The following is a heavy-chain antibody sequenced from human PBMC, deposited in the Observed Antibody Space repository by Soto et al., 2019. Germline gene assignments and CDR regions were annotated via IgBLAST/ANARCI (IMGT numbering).Heavy chain of an antibody. Sequence: QVQLVQSGAEVKKPGSSAKVSCKASGGTFSSYTISWVRQAPGQGREWMGRIIPILGIANYAQKFQGRVTITADKSTSTAYMELSSLRSEDTAVYYCARDHGSGTHFDYWGQGTLVTVSS. CDR2: IIPILGIA. V-gene: IGHV1-69*08. CDR1: GGTFSSYT. CDR3: ARDHGSGTHFDY. D-gene: IGHD3-10*01. J-gene: IGHJ4*02.